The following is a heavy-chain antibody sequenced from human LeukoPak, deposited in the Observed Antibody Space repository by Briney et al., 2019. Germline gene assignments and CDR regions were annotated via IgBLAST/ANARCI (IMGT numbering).Heavy chain of an antibody. CDR1: GFTFSSYG. V-gene: IGHV3-30*03. J-gene: IGHJ4*02. CDR2: ISYDGSNK. CDR3: ARGIIAVAGGTYFDY. Sequence: GGSLRLSCAASGFTFSSYGMHWVRQAPGKGLEWVAVISYDGSNKYYADSVKGRFTISRDNSKNTLYLQMNSLRAEDTAVYYCARGIIAVAGGTYFDYWGQGTLVTVSS. D-gene: IGHD6-19*01.